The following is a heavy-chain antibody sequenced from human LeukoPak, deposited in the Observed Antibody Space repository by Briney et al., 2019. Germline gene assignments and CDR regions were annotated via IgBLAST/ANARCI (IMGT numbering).Heavy chain of an antibody. J-gene: IGHJ6*04. CDR2: ISSSSSYI. CDR1: GFTFSSYS. Sequence: PGGSLRLSCAASGFTFSSYSMNWVRQAPGKGLEWVSSISSSSSYIYYADSVKGRFTISRDNAKNSLYLQMNSLRAEDTAVYYCARDPTHYDILTGYYFYYYYGMDVWGKGTTVTVSS. CDR3: ARDPTHYDILTGYYFYYYYGMDV. V-gene: IGHV3-21*01. D-gene: IGHD3-9*01.